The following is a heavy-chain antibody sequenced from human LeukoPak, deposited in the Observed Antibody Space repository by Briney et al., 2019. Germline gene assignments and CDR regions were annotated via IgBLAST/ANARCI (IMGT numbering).Heavy chain of an antibody. V-gene: IGHV3-74*01. D-gene: IGHD1-26*01. CDR1: GFSFSVYW. Sequence: PGGSLRLSCAASGFSFSVYWMHWVRQAPGKGPVWVSRIKTDGSITDYADFVEGRFTISRDNAKNTLYLQMNSLRAEDTAVYYCAKGMKWELLRGVDYWGQGTLVTVSS. CDR3: AKGMKWELLRGVDY. J-gene: IGHJ4*02. CDR2: IKTDGSIT.